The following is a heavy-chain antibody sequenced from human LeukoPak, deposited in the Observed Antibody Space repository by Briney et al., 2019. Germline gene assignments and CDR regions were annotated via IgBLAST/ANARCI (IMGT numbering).Heavy chain of an antibody. J-gene: IGHJ4*02. CDR2: ISAYNGNT. V-gene: IGHV1-18*01. CDR1: GYTFTSYG. Sequence: SVKVSCKASGYTFTSYGISWVRQAPGQGLEWMGWISAYNGNTNYAQKLQGRVTMTTDTSTSTAYMELRSLRSDDTAVYYCARGATYYYDSSGYYFDYWGQGTLVTVSS. CDR3: ARGATYYYDSSGYYFDY. D-gene: IGHD3-22*01.